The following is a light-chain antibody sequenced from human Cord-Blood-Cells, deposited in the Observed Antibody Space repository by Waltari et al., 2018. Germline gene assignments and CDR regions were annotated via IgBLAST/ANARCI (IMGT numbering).Light chain of an antibody. CDR2: DAS. Sequence: DIQMTQSLSSLSASVGDSVTITCQASQDISNYLNWYQQKPGKAPKLLIYDASNLETGVPSRFSGSGSGTDFTFTISSLQPEDIATYYCQQYVISLLTFGGGTKVEIK. V-gene: IGKV1-33*01. CDR3: QQYVISLLT. CDR1: QDISNY. J-gene: IGKJ4*01.